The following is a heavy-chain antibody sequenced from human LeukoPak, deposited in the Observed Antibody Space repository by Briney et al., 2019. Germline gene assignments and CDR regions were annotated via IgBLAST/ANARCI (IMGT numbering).Heavy chain of an antibody. CDR2: IYYSGST. CDR1: GGSISSYC. V-gene: IGHV4-59*01. J-gene: IGHJ3*02. Sequence: PSETLSLTCTVSGGSISSYCWSWIRQPPGKGLEWIGYIYYSGSTNYNPSLKSRVTISVDTSKNQFSLKLSSVTAADTAVYYCATTPGYSSSWYGPKAFDIWGQGTMVTVSS. CDR3: ATTPGYSSSWYGPKAFDI. D-gene: IGHD6-13*01.